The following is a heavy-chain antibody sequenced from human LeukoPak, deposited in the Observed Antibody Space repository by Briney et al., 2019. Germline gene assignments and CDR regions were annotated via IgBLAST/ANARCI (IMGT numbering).Heavy chain of an antibody. J-gene: IGHJ4*02. CDR3: ARDPSSGIVGATTEEYYFDY. V-gene: IGHV3-23*01. CDR1: GFTFSSYA. Sequence: PGGSLRLSCAASGFTFSSYAMSWVRQAPGKGLEWVSAISGSGGSTYYADSVKGRFTISRDNSKNTLYLQMNSLRAEDTAVYYCARDPSSGIVGATTEEYYFDYWGQGTLVTVSS. CDR2: ISGSGGST. D-gene: IGHD1-26*01.